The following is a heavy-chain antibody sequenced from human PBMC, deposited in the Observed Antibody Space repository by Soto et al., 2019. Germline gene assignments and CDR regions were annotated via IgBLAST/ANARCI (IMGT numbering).Heavy chain of an antibody. Sequence: GGSLRLSCAASGFTFSSYGMHWVRQAPGKGLEWVAVIWYDGSNKYYADSVKGRFTISRDNSKNTLYLQMNSLRAEDTAVYYCARGGGYDPLYYYYYYMDVWGKGTTVTVSS. CDR1: GFTFSSYG. CDR3: ARGGGYDPLYYYYYYMDV. V-gene: IGHV3-33*01. J-gene: IGHJ6*03. CDR2: IWYDGSNK. D-gene: IGHD5-12*01.